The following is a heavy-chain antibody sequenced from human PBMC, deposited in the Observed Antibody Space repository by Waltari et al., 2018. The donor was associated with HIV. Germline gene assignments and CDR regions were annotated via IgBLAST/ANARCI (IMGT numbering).Heavy chain of an antibody. J-gene: IGHJ4*02. V-gene: IGHV3-48*01. CDR1: GFTFSNDT. D-gene: IGHD7-27*01. CDR3: ARDINGGWGY. Sequence: EVQLVESGGGLVQPGGSLSISCAASGFTFSNDTMNWVRQDPGKGLEWVSYISRSSSSIFYADSVKGRFTISRDNAKNSLYLQMNSLRVEDTAVYYCARDINGGWGYWGQGTLVTVAS. CDR2: ISRSSSSI.